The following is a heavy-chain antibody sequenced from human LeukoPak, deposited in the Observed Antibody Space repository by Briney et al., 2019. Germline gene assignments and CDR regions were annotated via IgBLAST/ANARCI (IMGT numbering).Heavy chain of an antibody. Sequence: ASETLSLTCTVSGGSISGSSYYWGWIRQPPGKGLEWIGEINHSGSTNYNPSLKSRVTISVDTSKNQFSLKLTSVTAADTAVYYCARHPSGRMWLQQGGWFDPWGQGTLVTVSS. CDR1: GGSISGSSYY. V-gene: IGHV4-39*01. J-gene: IGHJ5*02. D-gene: IGHD5-24*01. CDR2: INHSGST. CDR3: ARHPSGRMWLQQGGWFDP.